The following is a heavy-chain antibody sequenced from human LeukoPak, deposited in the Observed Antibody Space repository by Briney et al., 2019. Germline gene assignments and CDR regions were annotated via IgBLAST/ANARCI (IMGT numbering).Heavy chain of an antibody. D-gene: IGHD2-2*01. Sequence: GGSLRLSCVASGFTFSSYSMNWVRQAPGKGLEWVSSIGSSSSYSYYADSVKGRFTISRDNAKNSLYLQMNSLRAEDTAVYYCARGRYSSRSGGYYFDIWGQGTLVTVSS. V-gene: IGHV3-21*01. CDR3: ARGRYSSRSGGYYFDI. CDR1: GFTFSSYS. CDR2: IGSSSSYS. J-gene: IGHJ4*02.